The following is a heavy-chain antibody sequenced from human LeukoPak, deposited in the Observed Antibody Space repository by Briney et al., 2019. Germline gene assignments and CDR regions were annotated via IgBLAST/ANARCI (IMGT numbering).Heavy chain of an antibody. CDR1: GFTFSSYA. CDR3: AKDRLELQWLPSRDFDY. CDR2: ISGGSGNT. J-gene: IGHJ4*02. V-gene: IGHV3-23*01. D-gene: IGHD6-19*01. Sequence: PGGSLRLSCTASGFTFSSYAMHWVRQAPGKGLEWVSAISGGSGNTYYAESVKGRLTISRDNSKNTLYLQMNSLRAEDTAVYYCAKDRLELQWLPSRDFDYWGQGTLVTVSS.